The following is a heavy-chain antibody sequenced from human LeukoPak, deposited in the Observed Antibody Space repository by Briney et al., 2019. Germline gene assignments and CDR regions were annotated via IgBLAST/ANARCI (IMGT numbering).Heavy chain of an antibody. D-gene: IGHD6-19*01. Sequence: GGSLRLSCAASGFTFSSYGMHWVRQAPGKGLEWVAVISYDGSNKYYADSEKGRFTISRDNSKNTLYLQMNSLRAEDTAVYYCAKIAVAGIVDYWGQGTLVTVSS. V-gene: IGHV3-30*18. CDR3: AKIAVAGIVDY. CDR1: GFTFSSYG. J-gene: IGHJ4*02. CDR2: ISYDGSNK.